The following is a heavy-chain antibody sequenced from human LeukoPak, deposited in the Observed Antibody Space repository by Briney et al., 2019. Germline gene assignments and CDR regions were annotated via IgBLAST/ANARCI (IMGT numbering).Heavy chain of an antibody. Sequence: GGSLRLSCAASGFTFSSYAMHWVRQAPGKGLEWVAVISYDGSNKYYADSVKGRFTISRDNSKNTLYLQMNSLRAEDTAVYYCARDLPYGDYVGGFDYRGQGTLVTVSS. CDR1: GFTFSSYA. D-gene: IGHD4-17*01. V-gene: IGHV3-30-3*01. CDR3: ARDLPYGDYVGGFDY. J-gene: IGHJ4*02. CDR2: ISYDGSNK.